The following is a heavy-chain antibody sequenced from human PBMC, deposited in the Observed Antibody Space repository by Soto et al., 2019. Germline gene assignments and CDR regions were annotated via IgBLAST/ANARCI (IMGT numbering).Heavy chain of an antibody. V-gene: IGHV4-30-2*01. CDR1: GGSISSGGYS. J-gene: IGHJ6*02. CDR2: IYHSGST. CDR3: ARAHYGDYGYGMDV. Sequence: QLQLQESGSGLVKPSQTLSLTCAVSGGSISSGGYSWSWIRQPPGKGLEWIGYIYHSGSTYYNPSLKSRVTISVDRPKNQLSLKLSSVPAADTAVYYCARAHYGDYGYGMDVWRQGTTVTVSS. D-gene: IGHD4-17*01.